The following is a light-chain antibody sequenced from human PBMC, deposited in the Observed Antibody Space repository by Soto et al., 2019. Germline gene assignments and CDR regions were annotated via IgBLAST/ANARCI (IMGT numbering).Light chain of an antibody. Sequence: DIQMTQSPPSLSASVGDKVTITCRPSQSISHFLKWYQQKPGKTPKLLIYNASSLQSGVPSRFSGSGSGTHFTLTVSSLQPEDSATYFCQQSYTPPHTFGQGTKLEIK. CDR2: NAS. J-gene: IGKJ2*01. CDR1: QSISHF. V-gene: IGKV1-39*01. CDR3: QQSYTPPHT.